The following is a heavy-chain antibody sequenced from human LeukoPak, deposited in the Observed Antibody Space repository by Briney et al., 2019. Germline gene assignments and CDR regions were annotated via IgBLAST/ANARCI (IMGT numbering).Heavy chain of an antibody. D-gene: IGHD4-17*01. Sequence: GESLKISCQVSGYSFTSYWIAWVRQMPGKGLEWMGIIYPGDSDTRYSPSFQGQVTLSADKSISTASLQWSSLKASDTAIYYCARQGPTVTLDYWGQGTLVTVSS. CDR3: ARQGPTVTLDY. V-gene: IGHV5-51*01. CDR2: IYPGDSDT. J-gene: IGHJ4*02. CDR1: GYSFTSYW.